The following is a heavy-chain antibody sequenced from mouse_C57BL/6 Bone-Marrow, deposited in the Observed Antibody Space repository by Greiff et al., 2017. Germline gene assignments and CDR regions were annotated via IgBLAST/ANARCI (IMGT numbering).Heavy chain of an antibody. CDR3: ARPHYGSVCAY. J-gene: IGHJ3*01. CDR1: GYTFTSYG. Sequence: LVRPGASVKLSCKASGYTFTSYGISWVKQRTGQGLEWIGEIYPRSGNTYYNEKFKGKATLTADKSSSTAYMELRSLTSEDSAVYFCARPHYGSVCAYWGQGTLVTVSA. V-gene: IGHV1-81*01. D-gene: IGHD1-1*01. CDR2: IYPRSGNT.